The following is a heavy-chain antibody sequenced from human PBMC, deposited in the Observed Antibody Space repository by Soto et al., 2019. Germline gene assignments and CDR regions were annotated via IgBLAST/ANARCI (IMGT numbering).Heavy chain of an antibody. CDR1: GFTFSTHS. CDR2: ITSSSGT. J-gene: IGHJ4*02. V-gene: IGHV3-48*01. D-gene: IGHD2-2*01. Sequence: EVQLVESGGGLVQPGGSLRLSCAASGFTFSTHSMNWVRQAPGKGLEWISYITSSSGTMYADSVKGRFTISRDNAKNSLYVQMNSLRAEDTAVYFCVGEVGFQLIYWGQGTLVTVSS. CDR3: VGEVGFQLIY.